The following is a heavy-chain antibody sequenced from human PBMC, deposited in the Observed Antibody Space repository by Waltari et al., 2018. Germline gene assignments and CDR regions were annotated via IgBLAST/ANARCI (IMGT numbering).Heavy chain of an antibody. D-gene: IGHD6-6*01. CDR3: ARDGFSSSSWYFDY. Sequence: QVQLVESGGGVVQPGRSLRLSCAASEFTFRSYALHWVRQAPGKGLEWVGAISYDGSNKYYADSVEGRFTISRDNSRNTLYLQMNSLRAEDTAVYYCARDGFSSSSWYFDYWGQGTLVTVSS. CDR1: EFTFRSYA. J-gene: IGHJ4*02. CDR2: ISYDGSNK. V-gene: IGHV3-30-3*01.